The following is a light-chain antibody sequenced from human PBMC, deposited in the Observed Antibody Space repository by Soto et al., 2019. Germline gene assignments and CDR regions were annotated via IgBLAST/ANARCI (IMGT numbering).Light chain of an antibody. J-gene: IGLJ1*01. Sequence: QSALTQPASVSGSPGQSITISCTGTSSDVGGYNYVSWYQQHPGKAPKLMIDEVSNRPSGVSNRFSGSKSGNTASLTISGLQDEDEADYYCSSYTSSSTYVFGTGTKVTVL. V-gene: IGLV2-14*01. CDR3: SSYTSSSTYV. CDR2: EVS. CDR1: SSDVGGYNY.